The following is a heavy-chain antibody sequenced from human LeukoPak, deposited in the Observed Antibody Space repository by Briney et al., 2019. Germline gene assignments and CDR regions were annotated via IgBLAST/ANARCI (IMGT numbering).Heavy chain of an antibody. Sequence: GGSLRLSCVATGFTFSSYAMSWVRQTPGKGLEWVSAISNSGTSTYNADSVKGRFTISRDNSKNTLYLQMNSLRAEDTAVYYCAKRYCSGGSCCPDYWGQGTRVTVSS. J-gene: IGHJ4*02. CDR1: GFTFSSYA. CDR2: ISNSGTST. D-gene: IGHD2-15*01. V-gene: IGHV3-23*01. CDR3: AKRYCSGGSCCPDY.